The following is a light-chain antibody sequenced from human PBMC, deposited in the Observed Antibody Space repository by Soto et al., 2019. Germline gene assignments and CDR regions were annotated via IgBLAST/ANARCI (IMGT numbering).Light chain of an antibody. CDR1: QSVSNN. CDR2: GAS. CDR3: QQYNDWPS. J-gene: IGKJ3*01. Sequence: EVVMTQSPATLSVSPGERATLSCRASQSVSNNLAWYQQKPGQAPRLLIYGASTRATGVSARFSGSGSGTGFTLTINSLQSEDFAVYFWQQYNDWPSFGTGTTVDI. V-gene: IGKV3-15*01.